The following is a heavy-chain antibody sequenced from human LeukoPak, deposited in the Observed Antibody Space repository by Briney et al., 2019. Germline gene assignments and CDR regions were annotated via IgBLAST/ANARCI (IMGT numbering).Heavy chain of an antibody. J-gene: IGHJ3*02. CDR2: IYYSGST. Sequence: SQTLSLTCTVSGGSISSGNYYWSWIRQHPGKGLEWIGYIYYSGSTYYNPSLKSRVTMSVDTSKNQFSLKLSSVTAADMAVYYCARDPYSSGLGAFDIWGQGTRVTVSS. CDR1: GGSISSGNYY. CDR3: ARDPYSSGLGAFDI. D-gene: IGHD6-19*01. V-gene: IGHV4-31*03.